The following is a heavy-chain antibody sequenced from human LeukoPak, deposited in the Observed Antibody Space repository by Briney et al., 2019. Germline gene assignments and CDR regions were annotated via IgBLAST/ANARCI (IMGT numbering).Heavy chain of an antibody. D-gene: IGHD1-26*01. Sequence: SETLSLTCTVSGGSISSGGYYWSWIRQHPGKGLEWIGYIYYSGSTYYNPSLKSRVTISVDTSKNQFSLKLGSVTAADTAVYYCARGAWWNYLHYWGQGPLVTVSS. CDR2: IYYSGST. V-gene: IGHV4-31*03. J-gene: IGHJ4*02. CDR1: GGSISSGGYY. CDR3: ARGAWWNYLHY.